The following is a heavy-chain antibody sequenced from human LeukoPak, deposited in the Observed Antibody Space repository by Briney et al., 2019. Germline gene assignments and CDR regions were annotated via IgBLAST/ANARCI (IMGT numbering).Heavy chain of an antibody. CDR1: GGSLSGYY. V-gene: IGHV4-34*01. J-gene: IGHJ3*02. Sequence: PSETLSLTCAVYGGSLSGYYWSWIRQPPGKGLEWIGEINHSGSTNYNPSLKSRVTISVDTSKNQFSLKLSSVTAADTAVYYCARGVVVVTAIMGSYAFDIWGQGTMVTVSS. CDR3: ARGVVVVTAIMGSYAFDI. D-gene: IGHD2-21*02. CDR2: INHSGST.